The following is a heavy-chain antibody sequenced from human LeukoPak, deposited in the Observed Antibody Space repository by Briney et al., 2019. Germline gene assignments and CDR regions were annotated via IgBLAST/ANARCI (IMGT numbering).Heavy chain of an antibody. CDR3: ARVGLRWYHDDY. CDR1: GYTFTRYY. D-gene: IGHD4-23*01. CDR2: INPSGGTT. V-gene: IGHV1-46*01. Sequence: ASVKVSCKASGYTFTRYYIHWVRQAPGQGLEWMGVINPSGGTTSYTQRFQGRVTMTSDTSTNTIYMELTSLRSDDTAVYYCARVGLRWYHDDYWGQGTLVTVSS. J-gene: IGHJ4*02.